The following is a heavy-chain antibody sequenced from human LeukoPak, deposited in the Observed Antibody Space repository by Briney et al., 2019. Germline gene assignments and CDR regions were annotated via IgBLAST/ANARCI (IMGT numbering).Heavy chain of an antibody. Sequence: PGGSLRLSCAASGFTFSSYSMNWVRQAPGKGLEWVSSISSSSSYIYYADSVKGRFIISRDNAKNSLYLQMNSLRAEDTAVYYCASLIVVVPADAFDIWGQGTMVTVSS. CDR2: ISSSSSYI. D-gene: IGHD2-2*01. CDR1: GFTFSSYS. CDR3: ASLIVVVPADAFDI. J-gene: IGHJ3*02. V-gene: IGHV3-21*01.